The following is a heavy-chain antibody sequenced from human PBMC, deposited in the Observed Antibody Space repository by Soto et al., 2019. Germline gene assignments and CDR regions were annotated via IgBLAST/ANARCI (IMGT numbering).Heavy chain of an antibody. V-gene: IGHV1-2*02. Sequence: QVRLVQSGAEVKEPGDSVRVSCEASGYTFTAYHIHWVRQAPGQGLEWMGWINPKFGDTGYAQDFQGRVSMTSDMSMSTAYMELSSLRSEDTAVYYCARAPRDCSGASCYSPTVLGYYYGMDVWGQGTTVIVSS. J-gene: IGHJ6*02. CDR2: INPKFGDT. CDR3: ARAPRDCSGASCYSPTVLGYYYGMDV. CDR1: GYTFTAYH. D-gene: IGHD2-15*01.